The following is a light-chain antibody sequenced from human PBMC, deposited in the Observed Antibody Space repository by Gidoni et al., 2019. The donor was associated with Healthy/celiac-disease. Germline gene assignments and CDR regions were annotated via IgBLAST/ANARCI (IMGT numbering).Light chain of an antibody. Sequence: EMVLTQSPATLSWSPGERATLSCRASQSVSSYLAWYQQKPGQAPMLLLYDASNRATGIPARFSGSGSGTDFTLTISSLEPEDFAVYYCQQRSNWPPYTFGQGTKLEIK. CDR3: QQRSNWPPYT. J-gene: IGKJ2*01. V-gene: IGKV3-11*01. CDR1: QSVSSY. CDR2: DAS.